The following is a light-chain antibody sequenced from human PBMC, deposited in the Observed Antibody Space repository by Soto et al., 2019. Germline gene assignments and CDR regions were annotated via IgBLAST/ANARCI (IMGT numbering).Light chain of an antibody. Sequence: QSALTQPRSVSGSPGQSVTISCTGTSNDVGGYDFVSWHQHHPGKAPKVVIYDVNRRPSGVPARFSGSRSGNTASLTISGLQAEDEADYYCCSYAGPYTVIFGGGTQLTVL. V-gene: IGLV2-11*01. CDR3: CSYAGPYTVI. CDR2: DVN. CDR1: SNDVGGYDF. J-gene: IGLJ2*01.